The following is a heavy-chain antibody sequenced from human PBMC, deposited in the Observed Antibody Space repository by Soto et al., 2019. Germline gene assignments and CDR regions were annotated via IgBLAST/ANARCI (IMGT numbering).Heavy chain of an antibody. CDR1: GFTFSSFW. V-gene: IGHV3-7*03. J-gene: IGHJ4*02. Sequence: GGSLRLSCAASGFTFSSFWMSWVRQAPGKGLEWVANIKTDGSETHYVDSVKGRFTISRDNPKTSLFLQMNSLRVEDTAVYFCTSDRYPRFYHGSGSYPYYWGQGTPGTSPQ. CDR2: IKTDGSET. CDR3: TSDRYPRFYHGSGSYPYY. D-gene: IGHD3-10*01.